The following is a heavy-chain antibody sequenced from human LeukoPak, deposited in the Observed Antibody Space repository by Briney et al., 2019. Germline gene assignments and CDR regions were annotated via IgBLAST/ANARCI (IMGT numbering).Heavy chain of an antibody. V-gene: IGHV4-30-4*01. CDR1: GGSISSGDYY. D-gene: IGHD6-13*01. CDR2: IYYSGST. Sequence: PSETLSLTCTVSGGSISSGDYYWSWIHQPPGKGLEWIGYIYYSGSTYYNPSLKSRVTISVDTSKNQFSLKLSSVTAADTAVYYCARDLSSWAHFDYWGQGTLVTVSS. J-gene: IGHJ4*02. CDR3: ARDLSSWAHFDY.